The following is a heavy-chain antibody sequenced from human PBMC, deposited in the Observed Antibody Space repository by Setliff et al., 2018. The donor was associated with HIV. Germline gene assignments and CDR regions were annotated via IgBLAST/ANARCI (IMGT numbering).Heavy chain of an antibody. D-gene: IGHD3-10*01. V-gene: IGHV4-4*02. CDR3: ARHHNTMVRGVAYFQH. J-gene: IGHJ1*01. Sequence: SETLSLTCAVSGGSISSSNWWSWVRQPPGKGLEWIGEIDLSGSSNYNPSLESRVTISVDTSKKQFSLKLSSVIAADTAVYYCARHHNTMVRGVAYFQHWGQGTLVTVSS. CDR2: IDLSGSS. CDR1: GGSISSSNW.